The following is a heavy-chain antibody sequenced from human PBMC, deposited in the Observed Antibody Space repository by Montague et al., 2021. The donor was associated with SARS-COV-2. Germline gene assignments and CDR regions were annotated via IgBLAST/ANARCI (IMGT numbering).Heavy chain of an antibody. V-gene: IGHV4-39*07. CDR2: IYYSGST. J-gene: IGHJ6*02. CDR1: GGSISSSSYY. CDR3: ARDPSRQPLLYPIGDYYYGMDV. D-gene: IGHD2-2*02. Sequence: SETLSLTCTVFGGSISSSSYYWGWIRQAPGKGLEWIGSIYYSGSTYYNPSLKSRVTISVDTSKNQFSPKLSSVTAADTAVYYCARDPSRQPLLYPIGDYYYGMDVWGQGATVTVSS.